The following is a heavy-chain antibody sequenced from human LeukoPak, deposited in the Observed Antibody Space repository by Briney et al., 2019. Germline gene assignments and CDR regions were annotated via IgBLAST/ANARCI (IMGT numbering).Heavy chain of an antibody. CDR2: IGTASDT. J-gene: IGHJ6*03. CDR3: ARGPPRGKDYYMDV. Sequence: GGSLRLSCAASGFTFSSFDMHWVRQPTGQGLEWVSTIGTASDTYYPGSVEGRFTLSRDNAKNSLYLQMNSLTAGDTAVYYCARGPPRGKDYYMDVWGKGTTV. V-gene: IGHV3-13*01. CDR1: GFTFSSFD. D-gene: IGHD1-1*01.